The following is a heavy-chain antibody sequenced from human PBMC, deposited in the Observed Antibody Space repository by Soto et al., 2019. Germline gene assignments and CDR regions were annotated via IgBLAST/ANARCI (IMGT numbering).Heavy chain of an antibody. CDR1: GGSISSGDYH. D-gene: IGHD2-15*01. CDR3: ARDPRDPSAGPMDV. CDR2: VYYSGST. J-gene: IGHJ6*02. V-gene: IGHV4-30-4*01. Sequence: SATLSLTCTVSGGSISSGDYHWSWIRQPPGKGLEWIGAVYYSGSTYYNPSLKSRITISVDTSTNQFSLKLTSVTAADTAVYYCARDPRDPSAGPMDVWGQGTKVTVSS.